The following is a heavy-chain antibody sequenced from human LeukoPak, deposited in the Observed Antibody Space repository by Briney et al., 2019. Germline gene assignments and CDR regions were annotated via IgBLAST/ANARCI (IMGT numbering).Heavy chain of an antibody. V-gene: IGHV4-59*01. CDR2: IYYSGST. CDR3: ARDSYGSGRPNDAFDI. Sequence: PSETLSLTCTVSGGSISSYYWSWIRQPPGKGLEWIGYIYYSGSTNYNPSLKSRVTISVDTSKNQFSLKLSSVTAADTAVYYYARDSYGSGRPNDAFDIWGQGTMVTVSS. D-gene: IGHD3-10*01. CDR1: GGSISSYY. J-gene: IGHJ3*02.